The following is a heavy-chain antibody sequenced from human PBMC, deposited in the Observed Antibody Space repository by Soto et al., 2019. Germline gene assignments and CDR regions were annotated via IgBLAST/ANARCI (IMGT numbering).Heavy chain of an antibody. V-gene: IGHV4-34*02. J-gene: IGHJ6*02. CDR2: INHSGST. CDR1: GGSFSGYY. CDR3: ARGLISSGWSYYDYYGMDV. Sequence: QVQLQQWGAGLLKPSETLSLTCAVYGGSFSGYYWSWIRQPPGKGLEWIGEINHSGSTNYNPSLKSRVTISVDTSKTQYSLKLSSVTAADTAVYYCARGLISSGWSYYDYYGMDVWGQGTTVTVSS. D-gene: IGHD6-19*01.